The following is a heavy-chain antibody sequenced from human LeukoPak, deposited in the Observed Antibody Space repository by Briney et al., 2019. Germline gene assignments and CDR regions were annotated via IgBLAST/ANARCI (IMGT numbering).Heavy chain of an antibody. CDR3: ARPRRSERDEDF. J-gene: IGHJ4*02. CDR1: GYSITNYW. D-gene: IGHD1-1*01. V-gene: IGHV5-51*01. CDR2: INPDDTNI. Sequence: GESLQISCKASGYSITNYWIGWVRQMPGKGLEWVAMINPDDTNIAYSPSFQGQVTISADRSISTAYLQWSSLKASDTAMYYCARPRRSERDEDFWGQRTLVTVSS.